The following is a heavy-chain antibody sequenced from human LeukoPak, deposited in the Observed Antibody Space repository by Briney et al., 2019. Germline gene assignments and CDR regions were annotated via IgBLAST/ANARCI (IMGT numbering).Heavy chain of an antibody. V-gene: IGHV1-69*04. D-gene: IGHD3-10*01. J-gene: IGHJ5*02. CDR3: ARQELMGNWFDP. CDR1: GGTLSSYA. Sequence: SVKVSCKASGGTLSSYAISWVRQAPGQGLEWMGRIIPILGIANYAQKFQGRVTITADKSTSTAYMELSSLRSEDTAVYYCARQELMGNWFDPWGQGTLVTASS. CDR2: IIPILGIA.